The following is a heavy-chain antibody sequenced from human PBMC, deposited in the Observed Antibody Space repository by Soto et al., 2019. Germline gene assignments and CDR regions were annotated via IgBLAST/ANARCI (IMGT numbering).Heavy chain of an antibody. J-gene: IGHJ4*02. Sequence: EVQLLESGGGLVQPGGSLRLSCAASGFTFSSYAMRWVRQAPGKGLEWVSAISGSGGSTYYADSVKGRFTISRDNCKKTLYLQMNRLRGYGTAVYYCASRGSGSYYDYWGQGTLVTVSS. CDR1: GFTFSSYA. CDR3: ASRGSGSYYDY. CDR2: ISGSGGST. D-gene: IGHD1-26*01. V-gene: IGHV3-23*01.